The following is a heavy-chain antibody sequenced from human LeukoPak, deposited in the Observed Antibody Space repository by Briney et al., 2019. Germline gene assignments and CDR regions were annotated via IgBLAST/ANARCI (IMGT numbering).Heavy chain of an antibody. J-gene: IGHJ6*03. CDR3: ARDSRYCSSTSCYGFYYYMDV. Sequence: PGGSLRLSCAASGFMFSSHGMHWVRQAPDKGLEWVAFIQYDGNNKYYADSVKGRFTISRDNSKNTLYLQMNSLRVDDTAVYYCARDSRYCSSTSCYGFYYYMDVWGKGTTVTISS. D-gene: IGHD2-2*01. CDR1: GFMFSSHG. CDR2: IQYDGNNK. V-gene: IGHV3-30*02.